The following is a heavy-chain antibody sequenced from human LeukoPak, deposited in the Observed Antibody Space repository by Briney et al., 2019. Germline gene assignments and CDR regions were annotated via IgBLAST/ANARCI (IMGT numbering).Heavy chain of an antibody. CDR3: ARDPEDCGGDCSWGYFDY. J-gene: IGHJ4*02. D-gene: IGHD2-21*02. Sequence: GGSLRLSCAASGFTSSSYWMSWVRQAPGKGLEWVANIKQDGSEKYYVDSVKGRFTISRDNAKNSLYLQMNSLRAEDTAVYYCARDPEDCGGDCSWGYFDYWGQGTLVTVSS. V-gene: IGHV3-7*01. CDR2: IKQDGSEK. CDR1: GFTSSSYW.